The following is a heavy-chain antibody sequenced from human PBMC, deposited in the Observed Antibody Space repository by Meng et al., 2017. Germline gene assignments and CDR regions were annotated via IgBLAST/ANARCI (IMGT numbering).Heavy chain of an antibody. V-gene: IGHV3-74*01. J-gene: IGHJ4*02. CDR3: ARDLGY. CDR1: GFTFSSYW. D-gene: IGHD3-16*01. CDR2: INSDGSST. Sequence: VQLVESGVGLVQPVGSVILSCADSGFTFSSYWMHWVRQAPGKGLVWVSRINSDGSSTSYADSVEGRFTISRDNAKNTLYLQMDILSAEDTALYYCARDLGYWGQGTLVTVSS.